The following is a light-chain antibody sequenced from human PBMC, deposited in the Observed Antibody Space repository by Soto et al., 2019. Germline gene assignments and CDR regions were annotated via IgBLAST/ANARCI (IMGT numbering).Light chain of an antibody. V-gene: IGKV3-11*01. CDR3: QQRSNWPST. Sequence: EIVLTQSPATLSLSPGERATLSCRASQSVSSYLAWYQQKPGQAPRLLIYDASNRATGIPARFSGSGSGTDFTLTISSLEPEDFAVYYCQQRSNWPSTFGQGTRLESK. CDR2: DAS. J-gene: IGKJ5*01. CDR1: QSVSSY.